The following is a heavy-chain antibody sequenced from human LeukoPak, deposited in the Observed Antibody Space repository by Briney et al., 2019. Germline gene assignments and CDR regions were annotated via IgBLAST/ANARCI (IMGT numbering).Heavy chain of an antibody. CDR2: ISGSGGST. D-gene: IGHD6-19*01. Sequence: PGGSLRLSCAASGFPLSSYAMSWVRQASGKGLEWVSFISGSGGSTYYADSVKGRFTISRDNAKNSLYLQMNSLRAEDTAVYYCARDGPYSSGWYAVNNWFDPWGQGTLVTVSS. V-gene: IGHV3-23*01. CDR3: ARDGPYSSGWYAVNNWFDP. J-gene: IGHJ5*02. CDR1: GFPLSSYA.